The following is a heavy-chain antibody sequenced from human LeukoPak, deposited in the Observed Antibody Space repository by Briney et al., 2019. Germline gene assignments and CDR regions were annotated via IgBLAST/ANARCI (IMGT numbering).Heavy chain of an antibody. CDR3: ARGTKQQLVRLDY. Sequence: ASVKVSCKASGYTFTSYGISWVRQAPGQGLEWMGWINPNSGGTNYAQKFQGRVTMTRDTSISTAYMELSRLRSDDTAVYYCARGTKQQLVRLDYWGQGTLVTVSS. J-gene: IGHJ4*02. V-gene: IGHV1-2*02. CDR1: GYTFTSYG. D-gene: IGHD6-13*01. CDR2: INPNSGGT.